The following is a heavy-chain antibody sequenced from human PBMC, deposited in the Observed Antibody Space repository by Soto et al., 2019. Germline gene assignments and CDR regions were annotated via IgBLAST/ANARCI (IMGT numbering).Heavy chain of an antibody. D-gene: IGHD3-10*01. Sequence: SETLSLTCAVSGGSISSGGYYWSWIRQPPGKGLEWIGYIYYSGSTNYNPSLKSRVTISVDTSKNQFSLKLSSVTAADTAVYYCARIPEGKTWFGMVRGVTTRYYFDYWGQGTLVTVSS. CDR2: IYYSGST. V-gene: IGHV4-61*08. CDR1: GGSISSGGYY. CDR3: ARIPEGKTWFGMVRGVTTRYYFDY. J-gene: IGHJ4*02.